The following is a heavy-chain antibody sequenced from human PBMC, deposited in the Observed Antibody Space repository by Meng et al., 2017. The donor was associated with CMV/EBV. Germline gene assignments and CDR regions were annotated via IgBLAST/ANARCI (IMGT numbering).Heavy chain of an antibody. CDR3: ARPKQEAPNWIVGAYYFDY. D-gene: IGHD1-26*01. Sequence: SCAASGFTFNDYAMHWVRQAPGKGLEWVAVISYDGNNKYYADFVKGRITISRDNSKNTLNLQMNSLRAEDTAVYYCARPKQEAPNWIVGAYYFDYWGRGTLVTAPQ. CDR2: ISYDGNNK. CDR1: GFTFNDYA. J-gene: IGHJ4*02. V-gene: IGHV3-30-3*01.